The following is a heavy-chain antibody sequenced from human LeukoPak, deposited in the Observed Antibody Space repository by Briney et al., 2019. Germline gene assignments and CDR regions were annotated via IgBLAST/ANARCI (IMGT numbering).Heavy chain of an antibody. CDR2: IWHDGSNQ. CDR1: GFTFSRHG. CDR3: AKDWEGYTNDLDY. D-gene: IGHD2-8*01. J-gene: IGHJ4*02. V-gene: IGHV3-33*06. Sequence: GGSLRLSCAASGFTFSRHGMHWVRQAPGKGLEWVAVIWHDGSNQYYGDSVKGRFTISRDNSKNTLYLQMNSLRVEDTAVYYCAKDWEGYTNDLDYWGQGTLVTVSS.